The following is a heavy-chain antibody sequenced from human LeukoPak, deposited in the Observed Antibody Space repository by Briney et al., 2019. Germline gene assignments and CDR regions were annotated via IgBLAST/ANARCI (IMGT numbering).Heavy chain of an antibody. CDR3: AWAGAGRSSSPFDY. V-gene: IGHV4-59*08. D-gene: IGHD6-6*01. CDR2: SNYSGST. Sequence: PETLSLTCTGSGGSISSYYLSWIRQFPGRGLEGIGYSNYSGSTNYNPSLTSRVTIPVNTSNDQFSLKLSSLTAAHPHVYVCAWAGAGRSSSPFDYWGQGTLVTASS. J-gene: IGHJ4*02. CDR1: GGSISSYY.